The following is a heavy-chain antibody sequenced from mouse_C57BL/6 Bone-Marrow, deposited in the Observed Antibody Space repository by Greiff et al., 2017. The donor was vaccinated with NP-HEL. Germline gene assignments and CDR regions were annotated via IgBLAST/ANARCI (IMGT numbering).Heavy chain of an antibody. D-gene: IGHD3-2*02. J-gene: IGHJ2*01. Sequence: QVQLQQSGAELARPGASVKLSCKASGYTFTSYGISWVKQRTGQGLEWIGEIYPRSGNPYYNEKFKGKATLPADKSSSTAYMELRSLTSEDSAVYFCARVQLRLRGGYLDYGGQGTTLTVSA. CDR2: IYPRSGNP. CDR3: ARVQLRLRGGYLDY. CDR1: GYTFTSYG. V-gene: IGHV1-81*01.